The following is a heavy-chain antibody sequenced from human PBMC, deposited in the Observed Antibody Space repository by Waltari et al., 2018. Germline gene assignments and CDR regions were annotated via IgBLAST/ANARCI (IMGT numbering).Heavy chain of an antibody. CDR3: ARDRGRGLYLDS. D-gene: IGHD2-15*01. V-gene: IGHV4-4*02. J-gene: IGHJ4*02. Sequence: QLQLQQSGPGLVKPSESLSLTCIVSGDSVSSSYLWNWVRQTPGKGLEWIGQIHGSGRINFNLSFESRVTMSIDTSKNQFSLKVSSATAADTAVYYCARDRGRGLYLDSWGQGSLVTVS. CDR2: IHGSGRI. CDR1: GDSVSSSYL.